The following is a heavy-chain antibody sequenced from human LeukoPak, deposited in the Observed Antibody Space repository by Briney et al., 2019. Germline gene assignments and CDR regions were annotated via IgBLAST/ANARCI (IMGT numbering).Heavy chain of an antibody. CDR1: GFTFDDYA. CDR2: ISWNSVSI. D-gene: IGHD1-26*01. J-gene: IGHJ4*02. V-gene: IGHV3-9*01. Sequence: AGGSLRLSCAASGFTFDDYAMHWVRQAPGKGLEWVSGISWNSVSIGYADSVKGRFTISRDNAKNSLYLQMNSLRAEDTALYYCAKTGARGPLDYWGQGTLVTVSS. CDR3: AKTGARGPLDY.